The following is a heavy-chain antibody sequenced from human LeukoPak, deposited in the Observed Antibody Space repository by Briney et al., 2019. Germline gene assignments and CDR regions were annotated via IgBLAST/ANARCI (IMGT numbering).Heavy chain of an antibody. J-gene: IGHJ4*02. V-gene: IGHV3-74*01. CDR3: ARGRDYASGAKYFDY. CDR2: ISDDGSRT. CDR1: GFTFSRNW. Sequence: GSLRLSCEVSGFTFSRNWMHWVRQAPGKGLVWVSRISDDGSRTGYADSVKGRVTISRDNAKNTPYLQMNRLRVEDTAVYYCARGRDYASGAKYFDYWGQGSLVTVSS. D-gene: IGHD2-2*01.